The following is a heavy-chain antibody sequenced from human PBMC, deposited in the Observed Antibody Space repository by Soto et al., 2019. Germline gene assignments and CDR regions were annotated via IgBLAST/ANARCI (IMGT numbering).Heavy chain of an antibody. CDR2: IYYSGST. J-gene: IGHJ5*02. V-gene: IGHV4-31*03. Sequence: SETLSLTCTVSGGSISSGGYYWSWIRQHPGKGLEWIGYIYYSGSTYYNPSLKSRVTISVDTSKNQFSLKLSSVTAADTAVYYCAREVCSSTSCYTLAVGGWFDPWGQGTLVTVSS. CDR1: GGSISSGGYY. CDR3: AREVCSSTSCYTLAVGGWFDP. D-gene: IGHD2-2*02.